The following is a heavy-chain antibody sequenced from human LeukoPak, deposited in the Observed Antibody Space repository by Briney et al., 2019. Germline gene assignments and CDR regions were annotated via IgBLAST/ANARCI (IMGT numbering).Heavy chain of an antibody. D-gene: IGHD3-22*01. J-gene: IGHJ6*02. CDR2: ISSSSSYI. CDR1: GFTFSSYS. CDR3: ARDLHYDSSGYFTGMDV. V-gene: IGHV3-21*01. Sequence: PGGSLRLSCAASGFTFSSYSMNWVRQAPGKGLEWVSSISSSSSYIYYADSVKGRFTNSRDNAKNSLYLQMNSLRAEDTAVYYCARDLHYDSSGYFTGMDVWGQGTTVTVSS.